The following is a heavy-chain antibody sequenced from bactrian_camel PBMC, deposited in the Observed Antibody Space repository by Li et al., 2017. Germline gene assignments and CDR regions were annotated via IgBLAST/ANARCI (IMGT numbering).Heavy chain of an antibody. D-gene: IGHD1*01. CDR2: IDADGGTT. CDR3: ATDTTDYCTNGGFPGRLGY. J-gene: IGHJ6*01. V-gene: IGHV3-1*01. CDR1: GITFDDSD. Sequence: EVQLVESGGGSVQAGGSLRLSCTASGITFDDSDMGWYRQAPGKGLESVSSIDADGGTTYYTDSVKGRFTISRDNAKNTLYLQMNDLKSEDSATYYCATDTTDYCTNGGFPGRLGYWGQGTQVTVS.